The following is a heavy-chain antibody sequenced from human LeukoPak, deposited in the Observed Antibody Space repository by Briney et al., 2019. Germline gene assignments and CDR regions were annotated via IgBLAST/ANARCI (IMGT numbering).Heavy chain of an antibody. CDR3: ARAYSRGWSQYFQY. D-gene: IGHD6-19*01. Sequence: GGSLRLSCAASGFTFSDYDMNWVRQAAGKGLEWISYSSTSGSTLFHADSVRGRFTVLRDNAKNSLFLQMSSLRAEDTGVYYCARAYSRGWSQYFQYWGQGILVTVSS. V-gene: IGHV3-48*03. J-gene: IGHJ1*01. CDR2: SSTSGSTL. CDR1: GFTFSDYD.